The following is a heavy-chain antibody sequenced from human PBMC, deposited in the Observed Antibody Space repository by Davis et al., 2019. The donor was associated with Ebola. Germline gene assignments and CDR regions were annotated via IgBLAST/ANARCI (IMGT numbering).Heavy chain of an antibody. CDR1: GGSFSGYY. V-gene: IGHV4-34*01. J-gene: IGHJ4*02. CDR2: INHSRST. Sequence: MPSETLSLTCAVYGGSFSGYYWSWIRHPPGKGLEWIGEINHSRSTNYNPSLKSRVTISVDTSKNQSSLKLSSVTAADTAVYYCARGGDSSGYSSFAPPDFDYWGQGTLVTVSS. CDR3: ARGGDSSGYSSFAPPDFDY. D-gene: IGHD3-22*01.